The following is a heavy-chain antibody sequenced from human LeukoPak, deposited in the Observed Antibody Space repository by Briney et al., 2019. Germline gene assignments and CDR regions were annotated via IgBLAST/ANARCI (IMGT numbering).Heavy chain of an antibody. D-gene: IGHD3-10*01. CDR3: ASYGSGRYNYYYYGMDV. J-gene: IGHJ6*02. CDR2: IYTSGIT. Sequence: SETLSLTCTVSGGSISSYYWSWIRQPAGKGLEWIGRIYTSGITNYNPSLKSRVTMSVDTSKNQFSLKLSSVTAADTAVYYCASYGSGRYNYYYYGMDVWGQGTTVTVSS. CDR1: GGSISSYY. V-gene: IGHV4-4*07.